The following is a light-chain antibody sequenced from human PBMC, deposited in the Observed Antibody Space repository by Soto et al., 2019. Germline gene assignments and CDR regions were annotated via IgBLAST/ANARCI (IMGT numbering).Light chain of an antibody. Sequence: EIVLTQSPGTLSLSPGERATLSCRASQSVGRNYLAWYQQKPGQAPRLLIHRISTRATGIPDRFSGSGSATDFTLTISRLEPEDFAVYYCQQYDNAHQTFGQGTRVEIK. V-gene: IGKV3-20*01. CDR1: QSVGRNY. CDR3: QQYDNAHQT. CDR2: RIS. J-gene: IGKJ1*01.